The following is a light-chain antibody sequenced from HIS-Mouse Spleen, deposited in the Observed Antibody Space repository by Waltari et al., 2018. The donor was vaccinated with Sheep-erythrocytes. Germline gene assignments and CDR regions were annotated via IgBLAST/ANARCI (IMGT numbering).Light chain of an antibody. CDR2: QDS. Sequence: SYELTQPPSVSVSPGQTASITCSGDKWGDKYACWSQQKPGHSPVLVIYQDSKRPSGIPQRFSGSNSGNTATLTISGTQAMDEADYYCQAWDSSTVVFGGGTKLTVL. V-gene: IGLV3-1*01. J-gene: IGLJ2*01. CDR1: KWGDKY. CDR3: QAWDSSTVV.